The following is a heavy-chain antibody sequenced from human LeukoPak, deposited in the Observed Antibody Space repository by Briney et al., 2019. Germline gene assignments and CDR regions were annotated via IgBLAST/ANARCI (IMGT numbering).Heavy chain of an antibody. D-gene: IGHD2-15*01. CDR2: ISPDGRDK. CDR1: GFTFTTFW. J-gene: IGHJ5*02. V-gene: IGHV3-7*01. Sequence: GGSLRLSCAASGFTFTTFWMTWVRQAPGKGLEWVANISPDGRDKYYVDSVKGRFTISRDNAKDSLFLQMNSLRAEDTAVYYCARARPLYCSGGSCYFDPWGQGTLVTVSS. CDR3: ARARPLYCSGGSCYFDP.